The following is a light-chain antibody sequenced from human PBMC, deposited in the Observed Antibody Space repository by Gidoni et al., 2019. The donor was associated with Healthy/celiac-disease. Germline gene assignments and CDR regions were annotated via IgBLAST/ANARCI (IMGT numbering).Light chain of an antibody. CDR2: GAS. CDR3: QQYGSSPPLT. CDR1: QSVSSSY. Sequence: EIVLTQSPGTLSLSPGERATLSCRASQSVSSSYLAWYQQKPGQAPRLLIDGASSRATGIPDRFSDSGSGTDFTLTISRLEPEDFAVYYCQQYGSSPPLTFGGGTKVEIK. J-gene: IGKJ4*01. V-gene: IGKV3-20*01.